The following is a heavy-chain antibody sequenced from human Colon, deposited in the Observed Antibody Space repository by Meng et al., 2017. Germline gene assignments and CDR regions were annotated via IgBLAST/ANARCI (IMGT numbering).Heavy chain of an antibody. CDR1: GDNVSNNSPA. V-gene: IGHV6-1*01. Sequence: QVPLQQSGPGLVKPSQTLSLTCAISGDNVSNNSPAWNWIRQSPSRGLEWLGRTYYRSKWYNEYAGSVKSRISITPDTSTNQFSLQLNSVTPDDTAVYYCARESSRQFNYWGQGTLVTVSS. CDR3: ARESSRQFNY. J-gene: IGHJ4*02. CDR2: TYYRSKWYN.